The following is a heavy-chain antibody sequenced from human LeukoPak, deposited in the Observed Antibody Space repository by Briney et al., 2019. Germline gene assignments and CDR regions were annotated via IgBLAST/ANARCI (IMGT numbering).Heavy chain of an antibody. CDR3: TTPVKRGTGTTF. V-gene: IGHV3-15*01. CDR1: GFTFSNAW. D-gene: IGHD1-7*01. CDR2: IKSKTDGGTT. J-gene: IGHJ4*02. Sequence: GGSLRLSCAASGFTFSNAWMSWVRQAPGKGLEWVGRIKSKTDGGTTDYAAPVKGRFTISRDDSKNTLYLQMSSLKTEDTAVYYCTTPVKRGTGTTFWGQGTLVTVSS.